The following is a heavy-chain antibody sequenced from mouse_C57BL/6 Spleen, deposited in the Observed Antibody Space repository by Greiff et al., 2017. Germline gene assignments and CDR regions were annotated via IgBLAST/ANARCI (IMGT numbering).Heavy chain of an antibody. CDR2: INPNNGGT. CDR1: GYTFTDYY. Sequence: EVQLQQSGPELVKPGASVKISCKASGYTFTDYYMNWVKQSHGNSLEWIGDINPNNGGTSYNQKFKGKATLTVDKSSSTAYMELRSLTSEDSAVYYCARWLLGYAMDYWGQGTSVTVSS. CDR3: ARWLLGYAMDY. D-gene: IGHD2-3*01. V-gene: IGHV1-26*01. J-gene: IGHJ4*01.